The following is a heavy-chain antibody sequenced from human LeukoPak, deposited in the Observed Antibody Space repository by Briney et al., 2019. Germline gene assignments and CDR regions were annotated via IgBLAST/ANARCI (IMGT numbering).Heavy chain of an antibody. Sequence: GGSLRLSCAASGFTFSSYGMHWVRQAPGKGLEWVAVIWFDGSDKYYADSVKGRFTISRDNSKSALYLQINSLRAEDTAVYYCARDEGGSGSYFPFDYWGQGTLVTVSS. D-gene: IGHD3-10*01. CDR1: GFTFSSYG. CDR3: ARDEGGSGSYFPFDY. V-gene: IGHV3-33*01. CDR2: IWFDGSDK. J-gene: IGHJ4*02.